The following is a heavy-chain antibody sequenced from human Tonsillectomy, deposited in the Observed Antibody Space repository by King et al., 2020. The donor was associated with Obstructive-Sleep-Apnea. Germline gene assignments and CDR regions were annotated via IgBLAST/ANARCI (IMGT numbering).Heavy chain of an antibody. J-gene: IGHJ4*02. D-gene: IGHD3-22*01. CDR1: GGSISSYY. CDR3: ARVRTYYYDSSGYPIYYFDY. V-gene: IGHV4-59*01. CDR2: IYYSGST. Sequence: VQLQESGPGLVKPSETLSLTCTVSGGSISSYYWSWIRQPPGKGLEWIGYIYYSGSTNYNPSLKSRVTISVDTSKNQFSLKLSSVTAAATAVYYCARVRTYYYDSSGYPIYYFDYWGQGTLVTVSS.